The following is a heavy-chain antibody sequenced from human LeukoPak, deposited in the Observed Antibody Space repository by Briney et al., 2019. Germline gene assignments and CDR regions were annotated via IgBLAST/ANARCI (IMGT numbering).Heavy chain of an antibody. Sequence: GGSLRLSCAASGFTFDDYAMHWVRQSPGKGLEWVSGINWNSHVIGYADSVKGRFTISRDNAKKSLNLQMNSLRAEDTALYYCAKDISLGYCSSTSCSVFDFWGQGTLVTVSS. V-gene: IGHV3-9*01. CDR3: AKDISLGYCSSTSCSVFDF. D-gene: IGHD2-2*01. CDR1: GFTFDDYA. CDR2: INWNSHVI. J-gene: IGHJ4*02.